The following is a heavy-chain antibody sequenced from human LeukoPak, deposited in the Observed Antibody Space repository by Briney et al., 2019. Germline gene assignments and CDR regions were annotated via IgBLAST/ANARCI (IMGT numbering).Heavy chain of an antibody. J-gene: IGHJ4*02. CDR1: GYRFTSYW. CDR3: ARGYCSSTSCSLDY. D-gene: IGHD2-2*01. CDR2: IYPGDSDT. Sequence: GESLKISCKGSGYRFTSYWIGWVRQMPGKGLEWMGIIYPGDSDTRYSPSFQGQATISADKAISTAYLQWSSLKASDTAMYYCARGYCSSTSCSLDYWGQGTLVTVSS. V-gene: IGHV5-51*01.